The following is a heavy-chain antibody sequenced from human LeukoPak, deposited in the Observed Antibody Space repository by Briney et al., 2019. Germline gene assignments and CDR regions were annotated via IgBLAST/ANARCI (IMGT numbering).Heavy chain of an antibody. CDR2: ISYDGSNK. J-gene: IGHJ6*02. CDR1: GFTFSSYG. CDR3: ARGAPPYSSGWYFFYYYYGMDV. V-gene: IGHV3-30*03. Sequence: PGRSLRLSCAASGFTFSSYGMHWVRQAPGKGLEWVAVISYDGSNKYYADSVKGRFTISRDNSKNTLYLQMNSLRAEDTAVYYCARGAPPYSSGWYFFYYYYGMDVWGQGTTVTVSS. D-gene: IGHD6-19*01.